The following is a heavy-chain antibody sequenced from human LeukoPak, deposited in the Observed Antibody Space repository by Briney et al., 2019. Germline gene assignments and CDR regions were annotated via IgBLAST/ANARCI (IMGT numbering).Heavy chain of an antibody. J-gene: IGHJ3*02. Sequence: ASVKVSCKASGYTFTSYDINWVRQAPGQGLEWMGWISAYNGNTNYAQKLQGRVTMTTDTSTSTAYMELRSLRSDDTAVYYCARSSYYYDSSGFGGPYAFDIWGQGTMVTVSS. CDR1: GYTFTSYD. CDR3: ARSSYYYDSSGFGGPYAFDI. D-gene: IGHD3-22*01. V-gene: IGHV1-18*01. CDR2: ISAYNGNT.